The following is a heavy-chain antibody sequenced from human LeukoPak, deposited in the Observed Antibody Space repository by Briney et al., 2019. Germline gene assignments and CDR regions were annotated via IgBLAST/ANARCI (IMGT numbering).Heavy chain of an antibody. Sequence: GGSLRLPCAASGFTFTNAWMSWVRQAPGKGLEWVSFIRYDGSDKYYVDSVKGRFTISRDNSKNTLYLQMNSLRAEDTAVYYCAKDGASSSWLNYMDVWGKGTTVTISS. CDR1: GFTFTNAW. CDR2: IRYDGSDK. D-gene: IGHD6-13*01. J-gene: IGHJ6*03. CDR3: AKDGASSSWLNYMDV. V-gene: IGHV3-30*02.